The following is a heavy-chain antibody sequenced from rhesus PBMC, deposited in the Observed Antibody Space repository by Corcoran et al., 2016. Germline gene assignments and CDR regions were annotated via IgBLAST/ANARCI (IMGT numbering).Heavy chain of an antibody. D-gene: IGHD2-21*01. CDR1: GGSISSGYD. J-gene: IGHJ3*01. CDR2: IYGTSGST. V-gene: IGHV4-76*01. Sequence: QVQLQESGPGVVKPSETLSLTCAVSGGSISSGYDWSWIRQPPGKGLEWIGYIYGTSGSTNYNPSLKNRVTISKDASKNQVSLKLSSVTAADTAVYYCARDSGCTGSGCHDAFDFWGQGLRVTVSS. CDR3: ARDSGCTGSGCHDAFDF.